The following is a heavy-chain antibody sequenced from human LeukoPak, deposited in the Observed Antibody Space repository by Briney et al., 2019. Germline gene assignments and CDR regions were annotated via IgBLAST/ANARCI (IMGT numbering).Heavy chain of an antibody. CDR3: AKATGTLGA. D-gene: IGHD1-1*01. CDR1: GFTVSSNS. CDR2: ISNSDGNT. V-gene: IGHV3-23*01. Sequence: PGGSLRLSCTVSGFTVSSNSVSWVRQAPGKGLEWVSTISNSDGNTYYADSVKGRFTISRDNSKNTLYLQMNSLTAEDTAVYYCAKATGTLGAWGQGTLVTVSS. J-gene: IGHJ5*02.